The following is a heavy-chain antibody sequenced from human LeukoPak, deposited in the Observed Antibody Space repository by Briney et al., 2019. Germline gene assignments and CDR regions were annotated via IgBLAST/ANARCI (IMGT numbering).Heavy chain of an antibody. CDR1: GFTFSGFW. D-gene: IGHD6-6*01. Sequence: GGSLRLSCAVSGFTFSGFWMSWSRQAPGKGLEWVASINSDGSEGYYADVVKGRFTISRDNAKNSLYLQINSLRAEDTAVYYCARTSYSSSSSVWGQGTMVTVSS. J-gene: IGHJ3*01. CDR3: ARTSYSSSSSV. CDR2: INSDGSEG. V-gene: IGHV3-7*03.